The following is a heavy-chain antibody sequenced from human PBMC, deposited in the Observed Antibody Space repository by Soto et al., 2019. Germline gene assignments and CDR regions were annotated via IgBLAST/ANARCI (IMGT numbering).Heavy chain of an antibody. Sequence: QVQLVQSGAEVKKPGASVKVSCKTSGYTFTNYDINWVRQATGQGLEWMGWMNAKSGYTGSAQKFQGRVTMTRDSSIRTAYMELHSLISEDTGVYYCARTAGDLDYWGQGTLITVSS. V-gene: IGHV1-8*01. CDR3: ARTAGDLDY. CDR1: GYTFTNYD. D-gene: IGHD2-21*01. CDR2: MNAKSGYT. J-gene: IGHJ4*02.